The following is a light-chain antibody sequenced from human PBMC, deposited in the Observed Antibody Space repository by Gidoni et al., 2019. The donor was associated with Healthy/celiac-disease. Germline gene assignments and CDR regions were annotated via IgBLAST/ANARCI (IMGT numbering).Light chain of an antibody. CDR3: QSYDSSLSGFNVV. J-gene: IGLJ2*01. V-gene: IGLV1-40*01. Sequence: QSVLTQPPSLSGAPGQTVTTSCTGSSSNIGAGDDVHGYQPLPGTAPKLLIYGTSNRPSGVPDRFSGSKSGTSASLAITGLQAEDEADYYCQSYDSSLSGFNVVFGGGTKLTVL. CDR1: SSNIGAGDD. CDR2: GTS.